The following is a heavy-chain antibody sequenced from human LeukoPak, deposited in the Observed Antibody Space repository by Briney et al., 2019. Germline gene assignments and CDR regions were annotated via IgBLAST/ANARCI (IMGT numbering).Heavy chain of an antibody. V-gene: IGHV3-33*01. J-gene: IGHJ3*02. CDR3: ARDSDIVVVPAAMHGAFDI. CDR2: IWYDGSNK. CDR1: GFTFSSYG. D-gene: IGHD2-2*01. Sequence: GGSLRLSCAASGFTFSSYGMHWVRQAPGKGLEWEAVIWYDGSNKYYADSVKGRFTISRDNSKNTLYLQMNGLRAEDTAVYYCARDSDIVVVPAAMHGAFDIWGQGTMVTVSS.